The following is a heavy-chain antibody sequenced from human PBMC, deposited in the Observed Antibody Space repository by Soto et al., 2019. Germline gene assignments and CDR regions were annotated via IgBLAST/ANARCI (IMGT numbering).Heavy chain of an antibody. Sequence: WWSLRLSCSASVFTFSNYWMSWFRQAPGKGLEWVANIKEDGSERNYVDSVKGRFTISRDNAENSLYLQMNSLRAEDTAVYYCASARHIGPWGQGTLVTVSS. J-gene: IGHJ5*02. V-gene: IGHV3-7*01. CDR3: ASARHIGP. CDR2: IKEDGSER. D-gene: IGHD2-21*01. CDR1: VFTFSNYW.